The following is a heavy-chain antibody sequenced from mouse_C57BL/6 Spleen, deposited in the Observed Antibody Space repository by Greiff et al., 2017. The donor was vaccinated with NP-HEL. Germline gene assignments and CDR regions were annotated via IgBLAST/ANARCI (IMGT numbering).Heavy chain of an antibody. CDR3: ARWWLRFAY. Sequence: QVQLKQPGAELVRPGTSVKLSCKASGYTFTSYWMHWVKQRPGQGLEWIGVIDPSDSYTNYNQKFKGKATLTVDTSSSTAYMQLSSLTSEDSAVYYFARWWLRFAYWGQGTLVTVSA. CDR2: IDPSDSYT. J-gene: IGHJ3*01. V-gene: IGHV1-59*01. CDR1: GYTFTSYW. D-gene: IGHD1-1*02.